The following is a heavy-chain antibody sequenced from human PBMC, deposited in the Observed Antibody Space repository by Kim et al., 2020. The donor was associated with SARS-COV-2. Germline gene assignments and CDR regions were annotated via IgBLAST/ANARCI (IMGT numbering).Heavy chain of an antibody. CDR3: ARHVLRSWNWFDP. D-gene: IGHD2-8*01. CDR2: IYYSGST. Sequence: SETLSLTCTVSGGSISSYYWSWIRQPPGKGLEWIGYIYYSGSTNYNPSLKSRVTISVDTSKNQFSLKLSSVTAADTAVYYCARHVLRSWNWFDPWGQGTLVTVSS. V-gene: IGHV4-59*08. CDR1: GGSISSYY. J-gene: IGHJ5*02.